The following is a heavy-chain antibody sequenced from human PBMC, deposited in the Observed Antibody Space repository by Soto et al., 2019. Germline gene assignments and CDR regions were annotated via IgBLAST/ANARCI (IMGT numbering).Heavy chain of an antibody. CDR2: ITGSGGGT. Sequence: EVQLLESGGGLVQPGGSLRLSCAASGFTFSNYAMTWVRQAPGKGLEWVSVITGSGGGTYFVDSVKGRFTISXXXXKXXXXXXXXXLRAEDTAVYYCAKRPLTAAGFDYWGQGTLVTVSS. D-gene: IGHD6-13*01. CDR1: GFTFSNYA. J-gene: IGHJ4*02. V-gene: IGHV3-23*01. CDR3: AKRPLTAAGFDY.